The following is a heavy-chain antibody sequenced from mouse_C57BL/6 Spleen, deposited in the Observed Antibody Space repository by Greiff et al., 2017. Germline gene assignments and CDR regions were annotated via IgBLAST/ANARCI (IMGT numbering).Heavy chain of an antibody. CDR2: IYPRDGST. CDR3: ARSLYGNYGFYAMDY. V-gene: IGHV1-85*01. CDR1: GYTFTSYD. D-gene: IGHD2-1*01. J-gene: IGHJ4*01. Sequence: VQLQQSGPELVKPGASVKLSCKASGYTFTSYDINWVKQRPGQGLEWIGWIYPRDGSTKYNGKFKGKATLTVDTSSSTAYMELHSLTSEDSAVYFCARSLYGNYGFYAMDYWGQGTSVTVSS.